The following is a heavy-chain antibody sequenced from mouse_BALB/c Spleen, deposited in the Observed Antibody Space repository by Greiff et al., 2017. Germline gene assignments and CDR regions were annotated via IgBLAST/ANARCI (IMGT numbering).Heavy chain of an antibody. CDR1: GYSITSGYY. J-gene: IGHJ2*01. D-gene: IGHD2-3*01. Sequence: VQLQQSGPGLVKPSQSLSLTCSVTGYSITSGYYWNWIRQFPGNKLEWMGYISYDGSNNYNPSLKNRISITRDTSKNQFFLKLNSVTTEDTATYYCAREDDGYYRYWGQGTTLTVSS. CDR3: AREDDGYYRY. CDR2: ISYDGSN. V-gene: IGHV3-6*02.